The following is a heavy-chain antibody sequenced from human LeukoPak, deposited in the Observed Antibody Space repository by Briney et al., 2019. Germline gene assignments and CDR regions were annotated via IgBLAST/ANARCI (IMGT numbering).Heavy chain of an antibody. Sequence: ASVKVSCKASGYTFNSYGISWVRQAPGQGLEWMGWISPYRGDTEYAQRIQGRVSMTTDTSTSTAYMGLRSLRSDDTAVYYCARQVLIVGGRYGMDVWGQGTTVTVSS. D-gene: IGHD3-22*01. CDR3: ARQVLIVGGRYGMDV. CDR1: GYTFNSYG. V-gene: IGHV1-18*01. J-gene: IGHJ6*02. CDR2: ISPYRGDT.